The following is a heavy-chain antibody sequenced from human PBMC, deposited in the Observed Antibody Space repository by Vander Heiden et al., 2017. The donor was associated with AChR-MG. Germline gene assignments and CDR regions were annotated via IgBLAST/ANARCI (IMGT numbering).Heavy chain of an antibody. D-gene: IGHD1-26*01. CDR3: ARDGPYSGSYYVDY. CDR1: GFTFGRYW. V-gene: IGHV3-7*01. J-gene: IGHJ4*02. Sequence: EVQLVASGGGLVQPGGSLRPSCAASGFTFGRYWMSWVRQAPGKGLEWVANIKQDGSEKYYVDSVKGRFTISRDNAKNALYLQMNSLRAEDTAVYYCARDGPYSGSYYVDYWGQGTLVTVSS. CDR2: IKQDGSEK.